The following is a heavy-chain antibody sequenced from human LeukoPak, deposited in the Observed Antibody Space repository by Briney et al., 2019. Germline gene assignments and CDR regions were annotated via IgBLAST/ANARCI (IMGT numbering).Heavy chain of an antibody. D-gene: IGHD3-3*01. V-gene: IGHV3-49*04. Sequence: GGSLRLSCTASGFTFGDYAMSWVRQAPGKGLEWVGFIRSKAYGGTTEYAASVKGRFTISRDDSKSIAYLQMNSLKTEDTAVYYCTREQDQSQLRFLEWLGEEHYYYYYGMDVWGQGTTVTVSS. CDR2: IRSKAYGGTT. CDR1: GFTFGDYA. CDR3: TREQDQSQLRFLEWLGEEHYYYYYGMDV. J-gene: IGHJ6*02.